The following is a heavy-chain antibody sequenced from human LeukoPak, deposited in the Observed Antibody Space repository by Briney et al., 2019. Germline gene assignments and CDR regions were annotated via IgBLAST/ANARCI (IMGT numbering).Heavy chain of an antibody. CDR2: IHADSGNT. Sequence: ASVKVSCKTSGYTFTTCAVHWVRQAPGQRLEWMGWIHADSGNTKYSQKLQGRVAIARDTSASTIYMELTSLRSEDTAVYYCATGGYYYDSSGYPSPDFDYWGQGTLVTVSS. J-gene: IGHJ4*02. V-gene: IGHV1-3*01. D-gene: IGHD3-22*01. CDR3: ATGGYYYDSSGYPSPDFDY. CDR1: GYTFTTCA.